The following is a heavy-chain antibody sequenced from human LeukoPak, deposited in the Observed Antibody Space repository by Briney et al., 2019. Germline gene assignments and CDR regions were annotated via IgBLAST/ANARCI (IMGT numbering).Heavy chain of an antibody. Sequence: SETLSLTCAIYGGSFSSYYWSWIRQSPGKGLEWIGEINHSGSTKYNPSLNSRVTISVDMSKNQFSLKLSSVTAADTAVYYCAREKTGDGYYYYYYMDVWGKGTTVTISS. D-gene: IGHD7-27*01. V-gene: IGHV4-34*01. J-gene: IGHJ6*03. CDR2: INHSGST. CDR3: AREKTGDGYYYYYYMDV. CDR1: GGSFSSYY.